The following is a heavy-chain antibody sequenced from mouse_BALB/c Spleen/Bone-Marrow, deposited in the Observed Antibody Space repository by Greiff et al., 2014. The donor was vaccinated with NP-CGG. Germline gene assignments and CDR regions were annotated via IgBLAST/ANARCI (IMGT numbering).Heavy chain of an antibody. CDR3: NGNYYAMYY. D-gene: IGHD2-1*01. CDR2: IDPENGDT. CDR1: GFNIKDYY. J-gene: IGHJ4*01. V-gene: IGHV14-4*02. Sequence: EVQLQQSGAELVRSGASVKLSCTASGFNIKDYYMHWVKQRPEQGLEWIGWIDPENGDTEYAPKFQGKATMTADTSSNTAYLQLSSLTSEDTAVYYCNGNYYAMYYWGQGTSVTVSS.